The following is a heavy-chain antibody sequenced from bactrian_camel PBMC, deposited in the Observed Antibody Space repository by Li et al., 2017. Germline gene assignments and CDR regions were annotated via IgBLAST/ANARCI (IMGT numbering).Heavy chain of an antibody. V-gene: IGHV3S40*01. CDR3: ATLTY. CDR1: GFTFFSTYD. CDR2: INTGGGST. Sequence: VQLVESGGGFVQPGGSLRLSCAASGFTFFSTYDMSWVRQAPGKGLEWVSRINTGGGSTYYADSVKGRFTISRDNAKNTLYLQMNSLKTDDTAVYFCATLTYWGQGTQVTVS. J-gene: IGHJ4*01.